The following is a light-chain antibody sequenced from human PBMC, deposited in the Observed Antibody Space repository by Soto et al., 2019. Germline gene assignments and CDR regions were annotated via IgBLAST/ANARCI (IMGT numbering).Light chain of an antibody. CDR1: QSISSW. Sequence: DIQMTQSPSTLSASVGDRVTITCRASQSISSWLAWYQQKPGKAPKLLIYKASSLESGVPSRFSGSGSGTEFTLTISSLQPDDFATYYCQQYNRYSYTFAQGNKLEIK. V-gene: IGKV1-5*03. CDR2: KAS. J-gene: IGKJ2*01. CDR3: QQYNRYSYT.